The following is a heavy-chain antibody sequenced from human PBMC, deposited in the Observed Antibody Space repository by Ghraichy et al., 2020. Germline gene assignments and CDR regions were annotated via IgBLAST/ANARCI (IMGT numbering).Heavy chain of an antibody. Sequence: GSLRLSCAASGFTFSDYYMSWIRQAPGKGLEWVSYISSSGSTIYYADSVKGRFTISRDNAKNSLYLQMNSLGAEDTAVYYCARASITGTRGDYYGMDVWGQGTTVTVSS. D-gene: IGHD1-20*01. CDR1: GFTFSDYY. V-gene: IGHV3-11*01. CDR2: ISSSGSTI. CDR3: ARASITGTRGDYYGMDV. J-gene: IGHJ6*02.